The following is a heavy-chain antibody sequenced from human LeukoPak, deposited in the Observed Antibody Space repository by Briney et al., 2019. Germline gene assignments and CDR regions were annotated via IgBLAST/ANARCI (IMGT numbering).Heavy chain of an antibody. J-gene: IGHJ6*03. D-gene: IGHD3-3*01. CDR1: GYTFTGYY. CDR2: INPNSGGT. CDR3: ARDSEYQLLSTRKGYDFWSGYYINYYYYYYMDV. V-gene: IGHV1-2*06. Sequence: GASVKVSCKASGYTFTGYYMHWVRQAPGQGLEWMGRINPNSGGTNYAQKFQGRVTMTRDTSISTAYMELSRLRSDDTAVYYCARDSEYQLLSTRKGYDFWSGYYINYYYYYYMDVWGKGTTVTVSS.